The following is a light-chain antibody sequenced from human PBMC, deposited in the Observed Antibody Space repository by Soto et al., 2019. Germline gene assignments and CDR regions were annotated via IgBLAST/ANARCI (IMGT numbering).Light chain of an antibody. J-gene: IGLJ2*01. Sequence: QSVLTQPASMSGSPGQSITISCTGTSSDVGSYDLVSWYQHHPGKAPKLMIYEGSKRPSGVSSRFSGSKSGNTASLTISGLQAEDEADYYCCSYGGSSTVAFGGGTQLTVL. CDR2: EGS. V-gene: IGLV2-23*03. CDR3: CSYGGSSTVA. CDR1: SSDVGSYDL.